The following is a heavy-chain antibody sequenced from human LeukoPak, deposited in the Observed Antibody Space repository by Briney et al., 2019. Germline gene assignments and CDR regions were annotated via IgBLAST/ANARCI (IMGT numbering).Heavy chain of an antibody. D-gene: IGHD3-10*01. J-gene: IGHJ5*02. CDR2: ISGSGGST. V-gene: IGHV3-23*01. CDR1: GFTFDDYG. Sequence: PGGSLRLSCAASGFTFDDYGMSWVRQAPGKGLEWVSAISGSGGSTYYADPVKGRFTISRDNSKNTLYLQMNSLRAEDTAVYYCAKDHYGSGSYYDFPPLVNWFDPWGQGTLVTVSS. CDR3: AKDHYGSGSYYDFPPLVNWFDP.